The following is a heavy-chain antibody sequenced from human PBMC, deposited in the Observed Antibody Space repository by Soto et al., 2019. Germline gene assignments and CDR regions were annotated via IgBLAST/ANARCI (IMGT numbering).Heavy chain of an antibody. CDR1: GFTFSSYS. D-gene: IGHD5-18*01. V-gene: IGHV3-21*01. CDR3: ARDPRHVDTAMATTFDY. CDR2: ISSSSSYI. Sequence: PGGSLRLSCAASGFTFSSYSMNWVRQAPGKGLEWVSSISSSSSYIYYADSVKGRFTISRDNAKNSLYLQMNSLRAEDTAVYYCARDPRHVDTAMATTFDYWGQGTLVTVSS. J-gene: IGHJ4*02.